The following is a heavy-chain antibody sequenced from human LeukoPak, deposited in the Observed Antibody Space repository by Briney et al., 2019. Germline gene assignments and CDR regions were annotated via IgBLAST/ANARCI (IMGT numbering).Heavy chain of an antibody. D-gene: IGHD3-16*01. CDR1: GFTFNLYA. CDR3: AKDSNWAFDY. V-gene: IGHV3-30*02. J-gene: IGHJ4*02. Sequence: GRSLRLSCAASGFTFNLYAMHWVRQAPGKGLEWVAYIREDGGDKCYADSVKGRFTISRDTSKNMLYMQMNSLRVEDTAVYYCAKDSNWAFDYWGQGTLVSVSS. CDR2: IREDGGDK.